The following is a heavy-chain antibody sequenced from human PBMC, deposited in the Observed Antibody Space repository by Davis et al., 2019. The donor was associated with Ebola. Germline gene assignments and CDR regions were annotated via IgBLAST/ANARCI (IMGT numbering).Heavy chain of an antibody. D-gene: IGHD4-17*01. CDR3: VKDKVINDYGDRYYYYYYMDV. J-gene: IGHJ6*03. CDR1: GFTFSSYS. V-gene: IGHV3-21*05. CDR2: ITSTTGYT. Sequence: GESLKISCAASGFTFSSYSMNWVRQAPGKGLEWLSYITSTTGYTNYADSVRGRFTISRDNAKNSLYLQMNSLRAEDTAVYYCVKDKVINDYGDRYYYYYYMDVWGKGTTVTVSS.